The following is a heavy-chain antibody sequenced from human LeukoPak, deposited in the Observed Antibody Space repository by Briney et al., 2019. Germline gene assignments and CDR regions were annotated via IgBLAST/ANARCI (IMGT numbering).Heavy chain of an antibody. Sequence: GGSLRLSCAASGFTFNEMNWVRQAPGKGLEWVSYISSSGSTIYYADSVKGRFTISRGNAKNSLYLQMNSLRAEDTAVYYCAVSTSLYNWFDPWGQGTLVTVSS. J-gene: IGHJ5*02. D-gene: IGHD2-2*01. CDR1: GFTFNE. V-gene: IGHV3-48*03. CDR3: AVSTSLYNWFDP. CDR2: ISSSGSTI.